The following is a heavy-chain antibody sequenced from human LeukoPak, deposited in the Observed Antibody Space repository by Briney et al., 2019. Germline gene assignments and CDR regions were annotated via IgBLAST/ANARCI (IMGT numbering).Heavy chain of an antibody. CDR3: AGTLAYCGGDCSDFDY. D-gene: IGHD2-21*02. CDR2: IIPIFGTA. J-gene: IGHJ4*02. Sequence: SVKVSCKASGYTFTGYYMHWVRQAPGQGLEWMGRIIPIFGTANYAQKFQGRVTITTDESTSTAYMELSSLRSEDTAVYYCAGTLAYCGGDCSDFDYWGQGTLVTVSS. V-gene: IGHV1-69*05. CDR1: GYTFTGYY.